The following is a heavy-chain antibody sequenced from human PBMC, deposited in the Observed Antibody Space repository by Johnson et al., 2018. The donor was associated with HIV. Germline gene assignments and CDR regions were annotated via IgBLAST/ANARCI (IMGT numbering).Heavy chain of an antibody. CDR1: GFTFRDYG. CDR2: IYSGGST. CDR3: ARDESGSSWAFDI. D-gene: IGHD6-13*01. Sequence: QVQLVESGGGVVQPGRSLRLSCEASGFTFRDYGMHWVRQAPGKGLEWVSVIYSGGSTYYADSVKGRFTISRDNSKNTLYLQMNSLRAGDTALYYCARDESGSSWAFDIWGQGTMVTVSS. V-gene: IGHV3-NL1*01. J-gene: IGHJ3*02.